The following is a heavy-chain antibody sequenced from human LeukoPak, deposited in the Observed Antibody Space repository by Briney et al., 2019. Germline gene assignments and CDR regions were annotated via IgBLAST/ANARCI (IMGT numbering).Heavy chain of an antibody. CDR1: GFTFSSSS. Sequence: GGSPRLSCAASGFTFSSSSISWFRQAPGKGLEWVSAITDAVGSTHYADSVKGRFTISSDNSKNTVYLQMNSLRPEDMAVYYCAKEIFSGLLYIDYWGQGTLVTVSS. J-gene: IGHJ4*02. CDR2: ITDAVGST. V-gene: IGHV3-23*01. CDR3: AKEIFSGLLYIDY. D-gene: IGHD5-12*01.